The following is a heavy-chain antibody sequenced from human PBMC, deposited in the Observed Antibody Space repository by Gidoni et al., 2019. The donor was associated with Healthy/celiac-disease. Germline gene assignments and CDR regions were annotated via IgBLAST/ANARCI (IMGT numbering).Heavy chain of an antibody. CDR1: GFTFSSYG. D-gene: IGHD3-10*01. Sequence: QVQLVESGGGVVQPGRSLRLSCSASGFTFSSYGMHWVRQAPGKGLEWVAVISYDGSNKYYADSVKGRFTIYRDKSKNTLYLQMNSLRAEDTAVYYCAKDFYGAGSYFDYWGQGTLVTVSS. CDR3: AKDFYGAGSYFDY. CDR2: ISYDGSNK. J-gene: IGHJ4*02. V-gene: IGHV3-30*18.